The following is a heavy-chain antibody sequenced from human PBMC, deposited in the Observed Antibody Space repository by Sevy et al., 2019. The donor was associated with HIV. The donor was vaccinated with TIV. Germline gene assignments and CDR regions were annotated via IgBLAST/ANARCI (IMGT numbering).Heavy chain of an antibody. J-gene: IGHJ4*02. CDR1: GFIFSTYG. V-gene: IGHV3-33*01. D-gene: IGHD3-10*01. CDR2: IWYDGSYK. CDR3: ARDKLPPVMITMVRGALSYYFDY. Sequence: GGSLRLSCTASGFIFSTYGIHWVRQAPGKGLEWVAVIWYDGSYKYYADSVKGRFTISRDNSKNTLYLQMNSLRAEDTAVYYCARDKLPPVMITMVRGALSYYFDYWGQGTLVTVSS.